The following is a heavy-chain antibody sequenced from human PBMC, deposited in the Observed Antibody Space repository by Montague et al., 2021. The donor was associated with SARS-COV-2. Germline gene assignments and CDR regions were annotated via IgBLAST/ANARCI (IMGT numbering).Heavy chain of an antibody. CDR1: GGPISSSSYY. CDR3: ARFPTSYYYDSKAAPATPDAYVI. D-gene: IGHD3-22*01. Sequence: SETLSLTCTVSGGPISSSSYYWGWIRQPPGKGLEWIGSIYYSGSTYYNPSLKSRVTISVDTSKNQFSLKLSSVTAADTAVYYCARFPTSYYYDSKAAPATPDAYVIWGQGTMVTISS. CDR2: IYYSGST. V-gene: IGHV4-39*01. J-gene: IGHJ3*02.